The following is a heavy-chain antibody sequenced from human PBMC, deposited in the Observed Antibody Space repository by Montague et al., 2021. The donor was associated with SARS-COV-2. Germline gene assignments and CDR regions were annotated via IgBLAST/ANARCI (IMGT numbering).Heavy chain of an antibody. V-gene: IGHV3-33*01. CDR1: GFTLSNYG. CDR3: AREYDTNGYYYYGMDV. D-gene: IGHD2-8*01. J-gene: IGHJ6*02. CDR2: MWYDGGDK. Sequence: SLRLSCAASGFTLSNYGIHWVRQAPGKGLEWVAVMWYDGGDKYYADSVKGRFTMSRDKSKNAVYLQVSSLRVEDTAVYYCAREYDTNGYYYYGMDVWGQGTTVTVSS.